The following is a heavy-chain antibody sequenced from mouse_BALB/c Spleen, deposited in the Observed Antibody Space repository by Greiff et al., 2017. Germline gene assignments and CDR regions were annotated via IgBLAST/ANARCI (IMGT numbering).Heavy chain of an antibody. CDR2: ISDGGSYT. D-gene: IGHD2-10*01. CDR1: GFTFSDYY. J-gene: IGHJ4*01. CDR3: ARDSSYFGAMDY. Sequence: EVQLVESGGGLVKPGGSLKLSCAASGFTFSDYYMYWVRQTPEKRLEWVATISDGGSYTYYPDSVKGRFTISRDNAKNNLYLQMSSLKSEDTAMYYCARDSSYFGAMDYWGQGTSVTVSS. V-gene: IGHV5-4*02.